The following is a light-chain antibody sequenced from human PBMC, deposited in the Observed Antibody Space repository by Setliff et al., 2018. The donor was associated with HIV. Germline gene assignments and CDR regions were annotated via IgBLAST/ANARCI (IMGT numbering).Light chain of an antibody. CDR1: GSDIGYYTY. V-gene: IGLV2-8*01. CDR3: SSYAGNNKYV. J-gene: IGLJ1*01. Sequence: QSVLTQPPSASGSPGQSVTISCTGTGSDIGYYTYVSWYQQHPGKAPRLVIYDVSRRPPGVPNRFSGSRSGNTASLTVSGLQAEDEADYYCSSYAGNNKYVFGSGTKVTVL. CDR2: DVS.